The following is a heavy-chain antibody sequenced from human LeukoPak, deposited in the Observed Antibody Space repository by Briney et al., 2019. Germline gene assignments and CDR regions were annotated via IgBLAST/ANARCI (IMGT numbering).Heavy chain of an antibody. CDR3: ARNDYGDYVDYYYYMDA. D-gene: IGHD4-17*01. CDR1: GFTFSDYH. CDR2: ISSSGSSI. Sequence: GGTLRLSCAASGFTFSDYHMNWIRQAPGKGLEWVSYISSSGSSIYYADSVKGRFTISRDNAKNSLYLQMNSLRAEDTAVYYCARNDYGDYVDYYYYMDAWGKGTTVTVSS. V-gene: IGHV3-11*04. J-gene: IGHJ6*03.